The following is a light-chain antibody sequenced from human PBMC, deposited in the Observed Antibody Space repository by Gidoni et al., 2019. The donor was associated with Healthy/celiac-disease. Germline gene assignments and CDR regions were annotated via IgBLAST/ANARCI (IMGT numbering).Light chain of an antibody. CDR3: AAWDDSLSGYV. CDR1: ISNIGSNY. CDR2: RNN. Sequence: QSVLTQPPSASGTPGPGVTISCSGSISNIGSNYVYWYQHLPGTAPKLLIYRNNQRPSGVPDRFSGSKSGTSASLAISGLRSEDEADYYCAAWDDSLSGYVFGTGTKVTVL. J-gene: IGLJ1*01. V-gene: IGLV1-47*01.